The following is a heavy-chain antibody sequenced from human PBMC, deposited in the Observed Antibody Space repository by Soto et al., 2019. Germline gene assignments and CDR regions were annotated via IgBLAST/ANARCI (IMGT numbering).Heavy chain of an antibody. V-gene: IGHV3-72*01. D-gene: IGHD6-13*01. CDR2: SRNKAQGYST. CDR1: GFTLSDHY. J-gene: IGHJ4*02. Sequence: PGGSLRLSCAGSGFTLSDHYIDWVRQAPGKGLEWVGRSRNKAQGYSTVYAASVKGRFTTSRDNSKNTVSLLMNSLRAEDTAVYFCARGSSGYISSWYYFDYWGRGTLVTVSS. CDR3: ARGSSGYISSWYYFDY.